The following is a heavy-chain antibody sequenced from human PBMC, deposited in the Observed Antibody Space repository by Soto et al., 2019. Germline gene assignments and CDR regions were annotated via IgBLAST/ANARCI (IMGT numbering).Heavy chain of an antibody. V-gene: IGHV1-69*13. CDR2: IIPIFGTA. CDR1: GGTFSSYA. Sequence: GASVKVSCKASGGTFSSYAISWVRQAPGQGLEWMGGIIPIFGTANYAQKFQGRVTITADESTSTAYMELSSLRSEDTAVYYCAAVPGSGDPSDPWGQGTLVTVSS. D-gene: IGHD2-15*01. CDR3: AAVPGSGDPSDP. J-gene: IGHJ5*02.